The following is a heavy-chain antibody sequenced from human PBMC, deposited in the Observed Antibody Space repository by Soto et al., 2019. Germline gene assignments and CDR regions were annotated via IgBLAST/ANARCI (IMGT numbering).Heavy chain of an antibody. D-gene: IGHD3-9*01. CDR2: IKSKTDGGTT. V-gene: IGHV3-15*07. CDR1: GFTFSNAW. J-gene: IGHJ4*02. CDR3: TTSYYDILTGYYLQYYFDY. Sequence: PGGSLRLSCAASGFTFSNAWMNWVRQAPGKGLEWVGRIKSKTDGGTTDYAAPVKGRFTISRDDSKNTLYLQMNSLKTEDTAVYYCTTSYYDILTGYYLQYYFDYWGQGTLVTVSS.